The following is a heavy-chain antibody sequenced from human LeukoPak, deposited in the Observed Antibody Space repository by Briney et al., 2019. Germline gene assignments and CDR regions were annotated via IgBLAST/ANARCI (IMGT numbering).Heavy chain of an antibody. CDR3: ARGIRGYSGLVVH. D-gene: IGHD5-12*01. J-gene: IGHJ4*02. CDR1: GFIFSDYY. V-gene: IGHV3-11*04. Sequence: KPGGSLRLSCAASGFIFSDYYMSWLRQAPGKGLEWVSYISSSGSTIDYADSVKGRFTISRDNAKKSLYLQMNSLRAEDTAVYYCARGIRGYSGLVVHWGQGTLVTVSS. CDR2: ISSSGSTI.